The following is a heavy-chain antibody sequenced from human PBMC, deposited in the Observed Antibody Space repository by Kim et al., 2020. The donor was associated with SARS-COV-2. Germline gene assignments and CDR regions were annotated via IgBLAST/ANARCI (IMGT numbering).Heavy chain of an antibody. CDR1: GGSISSYY. CDR3: AGGSSIYYYYYGIDV. Sequence: SETLSLTCTVSGGSISSYYLSWIRQPPGKGLEWIGYIYYSGSSNYNPSSKSRGTISVDTSKNQFSLKLSTVTAADTAVYYFAGGSSIYYYYYGIDVWCQG. D-gene: IGHD6-13*01. CDR2: IYYSGSS. J-gene: IGHJ6*02. V-gene: IGHV4-59*01.